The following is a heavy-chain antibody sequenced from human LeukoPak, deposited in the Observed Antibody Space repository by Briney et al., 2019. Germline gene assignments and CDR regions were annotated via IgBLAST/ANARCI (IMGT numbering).Heavy chain of an antibody. CDR2: IYYSGST. D-gene: IGHD3-10*01. CDR3: ARLLVRGVLLGWFDP. CDR1: GASISSSTDY. Sequence: PSETLSLTCTVSGASISSSTDYWGWIRQPPGKGLEWIANIYYSGSTNYNPSLKSRVTISVDTSKNQFSLKLSSVTAADTAVYYCARLLVRGVLLGWFDPWGQGTLVTVSS. J-gene: IGHJ5*02. V-gene: IGHV4-39*07.